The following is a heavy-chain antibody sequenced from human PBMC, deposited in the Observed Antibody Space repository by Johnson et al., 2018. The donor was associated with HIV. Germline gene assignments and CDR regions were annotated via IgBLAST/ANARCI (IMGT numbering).Heavy chain of an antibody. V-gene: IGHV3-7*03. Sequence: VQLVESGGGLVQPGGSLRLSCVASGFIVSSNYMSWVRQAPGKGLEWVASIKQDGSEKYYVDSVKGRFTISRDNAKNSLYMQMNSLRAEDTAVYYCAKGTFAAFDVWGQGTMVSVSS. D-gene: IGHD3-10*01. CDR1: GFIVSSNY. J-gene: IGHJ3*01. CDR2: IKQDGSEK. CDR3: AKGTFAAFDV.